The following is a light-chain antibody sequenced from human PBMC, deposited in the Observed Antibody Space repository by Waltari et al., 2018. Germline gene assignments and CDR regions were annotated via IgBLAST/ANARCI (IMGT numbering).Light chain of an antibody. J-gene: IGLJ3*02. Sequence: QSALTQPRSVSGSPGQSVTISCTGTSSDVGGYYYVSWYQQHPGKAPKLMLYDVTKRPSGGPCRFSGSKSGNTASLTISGLQAEDEADYYCCSYADSYTAVFGGGTTLTVL. V-gene: IGLV2-11*01. CDR2: DVT. CDR3: CSYADSYTAV. CDR1: SSDVGGYYY.